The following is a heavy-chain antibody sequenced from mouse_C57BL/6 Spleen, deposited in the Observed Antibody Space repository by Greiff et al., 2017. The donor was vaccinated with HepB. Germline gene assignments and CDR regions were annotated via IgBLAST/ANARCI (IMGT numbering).Heavy chain of an antibody. D-gene: IGHD1-1*01. CDR1: GFTFSSYA. CDR2: ISDGGSYT. CDR3: ARSPITTVVAAYYAMDY. V-gene: IGHV5-4*03. Sequence: EVKVVESGGGLVKPGGSLKLSCAASGFTFSSYAMSWVRQTPEKRLEWVATISDGGSYTYYPDNVKGRFTISRDNAKNNLYLQMSHLKSEDTAMYYCARSPITTVVAAYYAMDYWGQGTSVTVSS. J-gene: IGHJ4*01.